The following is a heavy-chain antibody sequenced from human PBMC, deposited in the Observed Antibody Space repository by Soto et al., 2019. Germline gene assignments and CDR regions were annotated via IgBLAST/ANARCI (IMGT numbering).Heavy chain of an antibody. V-gene: IGHV1-2*04. CDR1: GYTFTGYY. CDR3: ASSRSGPTTYYFDY. J-gene: IGHJ4*02. D-gene: IGHD1-1*01. CDR2: INPNSGGT. Sequence: ASAKVSCKASGYTFTGYYMHWVRQAPGQGLEWMGWINPNSGGTNYAQKFQGWVTMTRDTSISTAYMELRSLRSDDTAVYYCASSRSGPTTYYFDYWGQGTLVTVSS.